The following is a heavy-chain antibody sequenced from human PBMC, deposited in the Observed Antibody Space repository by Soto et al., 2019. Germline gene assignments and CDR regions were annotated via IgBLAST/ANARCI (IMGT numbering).Heavy chain of an antibody. CDR2: ISAKHGNT. CDR3: TRDMLQQPIVGFQENGFDT. Sequence: GASVKVSCKASGYSFTSYGINWVRQAPGQGLEWMGWISAKHGNTHYAQKLQGRVTMTTDTSTSTAYMELRSLTSDDTAVYYCTRDMLQQPIVGFQENGFDTWG. V-gene: IGHV1-18*01. CDR1: GYSFTSYG. J-gene: IGHJ5*01. D-gene: IGHD6-13*01.